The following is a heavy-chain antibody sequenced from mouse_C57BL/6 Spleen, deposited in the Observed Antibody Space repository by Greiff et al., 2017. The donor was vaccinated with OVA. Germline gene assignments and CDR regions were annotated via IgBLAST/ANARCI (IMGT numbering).Heavy chain of an antibody. J-gene: IGHJ1*03. D-gene: IGHD1-1*01. CDR2: IDPSDSET. Sequence: QVQLQQPGAELVRPGSSVKLSCKASGYTFTSYWMHWVKQRPIQGLEWIGNIDPSDSETHYNQKFKDKATLTVDKYSSTAYMQLSSLTSEDSAVYYCARTGYYGSSSWYFDVWGTGTTVTVSS. CDR3: ARTGYYGSSSWYFDV. CDR1: GYTFTSYW. V-gene: IGHV1-52*01.